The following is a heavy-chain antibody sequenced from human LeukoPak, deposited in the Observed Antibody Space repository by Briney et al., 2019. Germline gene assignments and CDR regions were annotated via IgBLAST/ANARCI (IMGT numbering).Heavy chain of an antibody. CDR3: AKGSYGGKLGYYFDY. J-gene: IGHJ4*02. Sequence: EASVKVSCKASGYTFTSYDINWVRQATGQGLEWMGWMNPNNGDTGYAQKFQGRVTMTRNTSISTAYMELSSLRSEDTAVYYCAKGSYGGKLGYYFDYWGQGTLVTVSS. CDR1: GYTFTSYD. CDR2: MNPNNGDT. V-gene: IGHV1-8*01. D-gene: IGHD4-23*01.